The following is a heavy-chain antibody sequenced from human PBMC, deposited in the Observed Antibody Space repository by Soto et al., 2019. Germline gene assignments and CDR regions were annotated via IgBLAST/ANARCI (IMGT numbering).Heavy chain of an antibody. CDR1: GYTFTSYA. J-gene: IGHJ4*02. CDR3: ARAWVVVTAADY. V-gene: IGHV1-3*05. CDR2: INAGNGNT. Sequence: QVQLVQSGAEEKKPGASVKVSCKASGYTFTSYAMHWVRQAPGQRLEWMGWINAGNGNTKYSQKFQGRVTITRDTSASTGYMELSSLRSEDTAVYYCARAWVVVTAADYWGQGTLVTVSS. D-gene: IGHD2-21*02.